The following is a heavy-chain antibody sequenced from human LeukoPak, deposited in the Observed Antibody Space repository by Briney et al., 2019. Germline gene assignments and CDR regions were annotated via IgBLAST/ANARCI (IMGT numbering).Heavy chain of an antibody. CDR2: ISYDGSNK. CDR3: VCASMVRGVITDY. CDR1: GFTFSSYA. J-gene: IGHJ4*02. D-gene: IGHD3-10*01. Sequence: GGSLRLSCAASGFTFSSYAMHWVRQAPGKGLEWVAVISYDGSNKYYADSVKGRFTISRDNSKNTLYLQMNSLRAEDTAVYYCVCASMVRGVITDYWGQGTLVTVSS. V-gene: IGHV3-30*04.